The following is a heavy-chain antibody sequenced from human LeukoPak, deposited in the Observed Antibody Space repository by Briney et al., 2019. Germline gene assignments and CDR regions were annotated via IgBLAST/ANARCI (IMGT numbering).Heavy chain of an antibody. J-gene: IGHJ4*02. D-gene: IGHD3-22*01. V-gene: IGHV4-39*07. CDR3: ARAVDYYDSSGYYGY. Sequence: TSETLSLTCTVSGGSISSSSYYWGWIRQPPGKGLEWIGSIYYSGSTYYNPSLKSRVTISVDTSKNQFSLKLSSVTAADTAVYYCARAVDYYDSSGYYGYWGQGTLVTVSS. CDR1: GGSISSSSYY. CDR2: IYYSGST.